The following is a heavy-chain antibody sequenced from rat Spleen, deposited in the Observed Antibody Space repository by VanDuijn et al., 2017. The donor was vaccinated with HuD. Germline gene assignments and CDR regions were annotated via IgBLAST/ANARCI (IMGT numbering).Heavy chain of an antibody. J-gene: IGHJ2*01. Sequence: EVQLVESGGGLVQPGRSMKLSCAASGFTFSHFPMAWVRQAPTKGLEWVASISTSGAGTYYRDSVKGRFTILRDNAKSTLYLQMNSLRSEDTATYYCTRVDYPGIAHFFDYWGQGVMVTVSS. CDR2: ISTSGAGT. V-gene: IGHV5-46*01. CDR3: TRVDYPGIAHFFDY. CDR1: GFTFSHFP. D-gene: IGHD1-4*01.